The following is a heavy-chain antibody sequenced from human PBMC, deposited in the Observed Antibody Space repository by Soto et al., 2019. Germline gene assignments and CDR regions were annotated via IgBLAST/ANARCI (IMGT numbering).Heavy chain of an antibody. V-gene: IGHV3-30*18. J-gene: IGHJ6*02. D-gene: IGHD3-9*01. CDR2: ISYDGSNK. Sequence: QVQLVESGGGVVQPGRSLRLSCAASGVTFSSYGMHWVRQAPGKGLEWVAVISYDGSNKYYAYSVKGRFTISRDNSKNTLYLQMNSLRAEDPAVYYCAKEILSGPMDVWRQGTTVTVAS. CDR3: AKEILSGPMDV. CDR1: GVTFSSYG.